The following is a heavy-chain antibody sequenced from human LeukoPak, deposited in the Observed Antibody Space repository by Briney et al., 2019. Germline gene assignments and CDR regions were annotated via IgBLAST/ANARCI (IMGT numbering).Heavy chain of an antibody. J-gene: IGHJ4*02. CDR1: GFTFSSYG. V-gene: IGHV3-30*18. Sequence: GRSLRLSCAASGFTFSSYGMHWVRQAPGKGLEWVAVISYDGSNKYYADSVKGRFTISRDNSKNTLYLQMNSLRAEDTAVYYCANLNYYDSSGPLSPENLVGYFDYWGQGTLVTVSS. CDR2: ISYDGSNK. CDR3: ANLNYYDSSGPLSPENLVGYFDY. D-gene: IGHD3-22*01.